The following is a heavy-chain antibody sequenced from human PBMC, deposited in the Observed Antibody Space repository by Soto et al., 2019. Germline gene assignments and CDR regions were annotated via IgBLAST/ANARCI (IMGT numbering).Heavy chain of an antibody. CDR3: AYGDSRGPFDS. V-gene: IGHV4-59*01. CDR2: IYNSGST. CDR1: GGSISSYY. D-gene: IGHD4-17*01. Sequence: SETLSLTCTVSGGSISSYYWSWIRQPPGKGLEWIGYIYNSGSTNYNPSLKSRVTISVDTSKNQFSLKLSSVTAAYTAVYYCAYGDSRGPFDSWGQGTLVTFS. J-gene: IGHJ4*02.